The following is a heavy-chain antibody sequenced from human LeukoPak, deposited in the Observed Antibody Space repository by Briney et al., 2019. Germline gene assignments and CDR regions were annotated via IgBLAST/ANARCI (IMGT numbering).Heavy chain of an antibody. D-gene: IGHD2-2*01. CDR2: ISAYNGNT. J-gene: IGHJ4*02. Sequence: PGASVKVSCKASGYTFTSYGITWVRQAPGQGLEWMGWISAYNGNTNYAQKLQGRVTMTTDTSTSTAYLDLRSLRSDDTAVYYCARAEQYQLLLHWGQGTLATVSS. CDR1: GYTFTSYG. V-gene: IGHV1-18*01. CDR3: ARAEQYQLLLH.